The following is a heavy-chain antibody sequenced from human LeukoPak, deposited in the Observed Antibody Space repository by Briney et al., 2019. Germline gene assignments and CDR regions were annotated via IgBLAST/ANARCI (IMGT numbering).Heavy chain of an antibody. CDR2: MNPNSGNT. CDR1: GYTFTSYD. D-gene: IGHD2-15*01. Sequence: ASVKVSCKASGYTFTSYDINWVRQATGQGLEWMGWMNPNSGNTGYAQKFQGRVTITRSTSISTAYMELSSLRSEDTAVYYCARGRRGYCSGDSCLEYFQHWGQGTLVTVPS. V-gene: IGHV1-8*03. J-gene: IGHJ1*01. CDR3: ARGRRGYCSGDSCLEYFQH.